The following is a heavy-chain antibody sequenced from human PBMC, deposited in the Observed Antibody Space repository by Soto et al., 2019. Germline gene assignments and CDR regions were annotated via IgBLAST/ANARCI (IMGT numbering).Heavy chain of an antibody. D-gene: IGHD3-16*02. CDR1: GGTIISGDCC. Sequence: PSETLSLTCTFSGGTIISGDCCCSGIHKPPGKGLEWIGEIYHGGKTNYNPSLKDRVTISIDKSKNQFSLRLNSVTAADTGVYYCARDVIPVTGYYYAIDVWGQGTTVTVSS. CDR3: ARDVIPVTGYYYAIDV. V-gene: IGHV4-4*02. J-gene: IGHJ6*02. CDR2: IYHGGKT.